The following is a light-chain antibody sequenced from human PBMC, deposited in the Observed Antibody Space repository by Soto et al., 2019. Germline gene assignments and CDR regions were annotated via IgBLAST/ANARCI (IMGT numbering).Light chain of an antibody. Sequence: EIVLTKSPGTLSLSQGERATLSCRASQSLSSSLAWYQQRPGQAPRLLIYGASTRATGIPARFSGSGSGTEFTLTISRLEPEDFAVYYCQQYGSSPRFTFGPGTKVDIK. CDR1: QSLSSS. V-gene: IGKV3-20*01. CDR3: QQYGSSPRFT. J-gene: IGKJ3*01. CDR2: GAS.